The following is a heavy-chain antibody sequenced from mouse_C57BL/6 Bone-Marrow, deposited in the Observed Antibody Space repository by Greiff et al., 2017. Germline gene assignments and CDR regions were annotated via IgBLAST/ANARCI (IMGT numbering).Heavy chain of an antibody. CDR3: ARSSMSHYYGSIYQFAY. V-gene: IGHV14-3*01. J-gene: IGHJ3*01. D-gene: IGHD1-1*01. CDR1: GFNIKNTY. Sequence: VQLQQSVAELVRPGASVKLSCTASGFNIKNTYMHWVKQRPEQGLEWIGRIDPANGNTKYAPKFQGKATINADTSSNTSYLQLSSLTSEDTAIYYCARSSMSHYYGSIYQFAYWGQGTLVTVSA. CDR2: IDPANGNT.